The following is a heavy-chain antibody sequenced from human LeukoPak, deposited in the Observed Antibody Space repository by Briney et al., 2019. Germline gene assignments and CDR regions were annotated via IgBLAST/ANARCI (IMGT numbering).Heavy chain of an antibody. CDR1: GGSFSGYY. V-gene: IGHV4-34*01. Sequence: SETLSLTCAVYGGSFSGYYWSWIRQPPGKGLEWIGEINHSGSTNYNPSLKSRVTISVDTSKNQFSLKLSSVTAADTAVYYCARHNNYGANSMSFDSWGQGTLVTVSS. CDR2: INHSGST. D-gene: IGHD4-23*01. J-gene: IGHJ4*02. CDR3: ARHNNYGANSMSFDS.